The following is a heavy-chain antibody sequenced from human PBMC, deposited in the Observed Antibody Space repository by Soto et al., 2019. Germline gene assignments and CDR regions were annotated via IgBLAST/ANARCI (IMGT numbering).Heavy chain of an antibody. D-gene: IGHD4-17*01. Sequence: GASVNVSCKSSGYTFTSYYINWVRQATGQGLEWMGWMNPNSGNTGYAQKFQGRVTMTRNTSISTAYMELSSLRSEDTAVYYCARFTVTRLFDPWGQGTLVTVSS. CDR2: MNPNSGNT. J-gene: IGHJ5*02. CDR1: GYTFTSYY. CDR3: ARFTVTRLFDP. V-gene: IGHV1-8*01.